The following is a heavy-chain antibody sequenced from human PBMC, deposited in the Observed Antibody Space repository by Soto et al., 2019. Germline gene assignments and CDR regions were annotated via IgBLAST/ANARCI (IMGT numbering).Heavy chain of an antibody. V-gene: IGHV3-23*01. CDR3: AKDATRTSGWYYFDY. Sequence: GGSLRLSCAASGFTFSILAMGWVRQAPGKGLEWVSVIDYTGGTTYYTDSVKGRFIISRDNSKKILYLQMNSLRTEDAAIYYCAKDATRTSGWYYFDYWGRGALVTVSS. CDR2: IDYTGGTT. CDR1: GFTFSILA. J-gene: IGHJ4*02. D-gene: IGHD6-19*01.